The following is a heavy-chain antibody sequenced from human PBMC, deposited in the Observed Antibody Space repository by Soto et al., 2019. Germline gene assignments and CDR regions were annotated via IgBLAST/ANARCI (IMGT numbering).Heavy chain of an antibody. V-gene: IGHV4-4*02. CDR3: ARWGEVRGVIILYYYYYGMDV. Sequence: SETLSLTCFVSGDSINNTYWWSWVRQAPEKGLEWIGEINHSGSTNYNPSLKSRVTISVDTSKNQFSLKLSSVTAADTAVYYCARWGEVRGVIILYYYYYGMDVWGQGTTVTVSS. J-gene: IGHJ6*02. CDR2: INHSGST. CDR1: GDSINNTYW. D-gene: IGHD3-10*01.